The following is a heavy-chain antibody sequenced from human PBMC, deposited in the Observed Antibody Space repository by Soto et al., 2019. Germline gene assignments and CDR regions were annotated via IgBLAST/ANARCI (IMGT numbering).Heavy chain of an antibody. CDR2: ISWDSGIR. CDR1: GFTFNDHA. J-gene: IGHJ4*02. D-gene: IGHD3-3*01. V-gene: IGHV3-9*01. CDR3: AKDYNNYWSGYYAH. Sequence: PGGSLRLSCAASGFTFNDHAMHWVRQAPGKGLEWVSSISWDSGIREYADSVKGRFTISRDNAKNSLYLEMNSLRADDTALYYCAKDYNNYWSGYYAHWGQGTPVIVSS.